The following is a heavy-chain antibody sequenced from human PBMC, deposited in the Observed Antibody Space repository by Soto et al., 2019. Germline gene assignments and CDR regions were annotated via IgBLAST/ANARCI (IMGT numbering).Heavy chain of an antibody. D-gene: IGHD3-9*01. CDR2: SIPVFGTA. V-gene: IGHV1-69*01. J-gene: IGHJ3*02. CDR1: GRTSSSCA. Sequence: SVRGSCKSPGRTSSSCAISWLLQARGQGLWWMGWSIPVFGTANYAQQFQGRVTITADESTSTAYMELSSLRSEDTAVYYCARDSGATKDILTGYPQDDAFDIWGQGTMVTVS. CDR3: ARDSGATKDILTGYPQDDAFDI.